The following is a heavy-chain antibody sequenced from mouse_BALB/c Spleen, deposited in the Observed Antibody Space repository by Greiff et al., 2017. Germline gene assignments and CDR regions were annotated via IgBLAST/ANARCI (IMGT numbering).Heavy chain of an antibody. V-gene: IGHV5-17*02. J-gene: IGHJ3*01. Sequence: EVMLVESGGGLVQPGGSLKLSCAASGFTFSSFGMHWVRQAPEKGLEWVAYISSGSSTIYYADTVKGRFTISRDNPKNTLFLQMTSLRSEDTAMYYCAYGSSAWFAYWGQGTLVTVSA. CDR3: AYGSSAWFAY. D-gene: IGHD1-1*01. CDR2: ISSGSSTI. CDR1: GFTFSSFG.